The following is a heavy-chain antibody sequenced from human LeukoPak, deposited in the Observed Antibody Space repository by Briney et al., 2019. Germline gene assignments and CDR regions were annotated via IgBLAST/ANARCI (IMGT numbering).Heavy chain of an antibody. D-gene: IGHD3-22*01. J-gene: IGHJ3*02. Sequence: ASVKVSCKASGGTFSSYAISWVRQAPGQGLEWMGWISAYNGNANYAQKLQGRVTMTTDTSTSTAYMELRSLRSDDTAVYYCASQIFYASSGYYDRHDAFDIWGQGTMVTVST. V-gene: IGHV1-18*01. CDR3: ASQIFYASSGYYDRHDAFDI. CDR2: ISAYNGNA. CDR1: GGTFSSYA.